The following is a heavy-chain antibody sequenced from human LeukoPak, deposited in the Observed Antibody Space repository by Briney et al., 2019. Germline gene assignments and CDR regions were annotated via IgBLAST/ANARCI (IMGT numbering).Heavy chain of an antibody. CDR3: ARGPDYYDSSGYFSDY. CDR1: GGSISSGSYY. Sequence: SSETLSLTCTVSGGSISSGSYYWSWIRQHPGKGLEWIGYIYYSGSTYYNPSLKSRVTISVDTSKNQFSLKLSSVTAADTAVYYCARGPDYYDSSGYFSDYWGQGTLVTVSS. D-gene: IGHD3-22*01. V-gene: IGHV4-31*03. CDR2: IYYSGST. J-gene: IGHJ4*02.